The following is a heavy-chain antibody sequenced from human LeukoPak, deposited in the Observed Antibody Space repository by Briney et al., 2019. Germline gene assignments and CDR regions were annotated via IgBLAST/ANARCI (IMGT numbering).Heavy chain of an antibody. CDR3: ASTTVTSGAEYFRH. CDR1: GASIRSHY. Sequence: SSETLSLTCTVSGASIRSHYWSWIRQPPGKGLEWIGYMYYSGNSNYNPALKSRVTISVDTSKNQFSLKLSSVTAADTAVYYCASTTVTSGAEYFRHWGQGTLVTVSS. D-gene: IGHD4-17*01. CDR2: MYYSGNS. J-gene: IGHJ1*01. V-gene: IGHV4-59*11.